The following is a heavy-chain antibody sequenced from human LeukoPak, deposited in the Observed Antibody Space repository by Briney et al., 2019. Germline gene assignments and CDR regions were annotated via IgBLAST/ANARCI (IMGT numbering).Heavy chain of an antibody. CDR2: ISYRGST. CDR3: ARGGSSGWFRYNWFDP. J-gene: IGHJ5*02. D-gene: IGHD6-19*01. V-gene: IGHV4-39*07. Sequence: SETLSLTCTVSGGSISSSSFYWGWIRQAPGKGLEWIGSISYRGSTYYNLSLKSRVIIFVDTSKNQFSLKLSSVTAADTAVYYCARGGSSGWFRYNWFDPWGQGTPVTVSS. CDR1: GGSISSSSFY.